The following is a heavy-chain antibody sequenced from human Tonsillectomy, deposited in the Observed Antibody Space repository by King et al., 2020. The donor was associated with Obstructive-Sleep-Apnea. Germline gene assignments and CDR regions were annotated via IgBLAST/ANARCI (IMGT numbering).Heavy chain of an antibody. Sequence: QVQLVESGGGVVQPGRSLRLSCAASVFTFSNYGMHWVRQAPGEGLEWVAIISYDGSDKYHADSLKGRFTISRDNSKSTLYLQMNSLRPEDTAVYYCGGYNCFDPWGQGTLVTVSS. CDR2: ISYDGSDK. J-gene: IGHJ5*02. CDR3: GGYNCFDP. V-gene: IGHV3-30*03. D-gene: IGHD6-13*01. CDR1: VFTFSNYG.